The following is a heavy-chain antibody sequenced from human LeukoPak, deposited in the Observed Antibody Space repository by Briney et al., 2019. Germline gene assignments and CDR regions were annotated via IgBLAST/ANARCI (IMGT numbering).Heavy chain of an antibody. CDR2: IIPIFGTA. D-gene: IGHD3-22*01. CDR1: GGTFISYA. J-gene: IGHJ4*02. V-gene: IGHV1-69*13. Sequence: ASVKVSCKASGGTFISYAISWVRRAPGQGREWMGGIIPIFGTANYAQKFQGRVTITADESTSTAYMELSSLRSEDTAVYYCARGVSGYYYVGFDYWGQGTLVTVSS. CDR3: ARGVSGYYYVGFDY.